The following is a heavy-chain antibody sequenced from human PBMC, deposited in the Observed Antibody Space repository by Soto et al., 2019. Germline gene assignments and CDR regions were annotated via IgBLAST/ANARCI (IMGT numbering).Heavy chain of an antibody. CDR2: IYYSVST. CDR1: GGSISSGGYY. D-gene: IGHD2-2*01. V-gene: IGHV4-31*03. CDR3: ARGEYLLLQPLHENSFDI. Sequence: QVQLQESGPGLVKPSQTLSLTCTVSGGSISSGGYYWSWIRQHPGKGLEWIGYIYYSVSTYYNPSLKSRVTISAATSKNQFSRKLSSVTAADTAVYYCARGEYLLLQPLHENSFDIWGQGTMVTVSS. J-gene: IGHJ3*02.